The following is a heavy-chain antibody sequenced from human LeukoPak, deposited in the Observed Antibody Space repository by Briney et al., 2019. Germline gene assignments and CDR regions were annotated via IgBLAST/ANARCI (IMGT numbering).Heavy chain of an antibody. CDR1: GFTFSSYG. CDR3: TSTANTNY. V-gene: IGHV3-30*02. CDR2: IRYDGSNK. Sequence: GGSLRLSCAASGFTFSSYGMHWVRQAPGKGLEWVAFIRYDGSNKYYADSVKGRFTISRDNSKNTAYLQMNSLKTEDTAVYYCTSTANTNYWGQGTLVTVSS. J-gene: IGHJ4*02. D-gene: IGHD3-3*01.